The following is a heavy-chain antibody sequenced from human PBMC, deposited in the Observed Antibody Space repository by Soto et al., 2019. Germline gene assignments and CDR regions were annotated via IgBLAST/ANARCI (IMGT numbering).Heavy chain of an antibody. V-gene: IGHV1-46*01. Sequence: QVQLVQSGAEVKKPGASVKISCTASGYTVTTHYMHWVRQAPGRGLEWMGAINPGSGAAKYTQTFQARVTMTRDTSTTTVYMEMSALRSEDTAVFYCARGGEAGVAGSAAVDMWGQGTMVTVSS. CDR1: GYTVTTHY. D-gene: IGHD6-19*01. CDR2: INPGSGAA. CDR3: ARGGEAGVAGSAAVDM. J-gene: IGHJ3*02.